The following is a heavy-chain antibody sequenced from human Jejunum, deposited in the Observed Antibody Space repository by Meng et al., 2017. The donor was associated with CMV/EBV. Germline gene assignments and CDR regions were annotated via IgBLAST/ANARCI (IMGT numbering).Heavy chain of an antibody. CDR1: GFTFSINW. D-gene: IGHD1/OR15-1a*01. J-gene: IGHJ4*02. CDR2: INSDGSDT. CDR3: ARVEQEMC. V-gene: IGHV3-74*01. Sequence: GHRWGAGGGVVQPGGSLRLSFAASGFTFSINWMHWVRQAPGKGLVWVSHINSDGSDTNYADSVKGRFTISRDNAKNTLYLQMNSLRDEDTAVYYCARVEQEMCWGQGTLVTVSS.